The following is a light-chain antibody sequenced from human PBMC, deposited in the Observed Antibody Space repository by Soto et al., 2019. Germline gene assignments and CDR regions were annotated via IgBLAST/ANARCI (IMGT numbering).Light chain of an antibody. CDR3: QTWGTGIRV. CDR2: LNSDGSH. V-gene: IGLV4-69*01. CDR1: SGHSSYA. Sequence: QAVLTQSPSASASLGAPVTLTCSLSSGHSSYAIAWHQQQPEKGPRYLMRLNSDGSHNKGDGVPDRFSGSSSGAERYLTISSLQSEDEADYYCQTWGTGIRVFGGGTKLTVL. J-gene: IGLJ2*01.